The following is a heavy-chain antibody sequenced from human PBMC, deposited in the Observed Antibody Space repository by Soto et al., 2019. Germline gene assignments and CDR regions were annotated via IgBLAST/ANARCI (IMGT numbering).Heavy chain of an antibody. CDR3: AIAGGPFWSGYKPYYYGMDV. CDR1: GGTFSSYA. D-gene: IGHD3-3*01. CDR2: IIPIFGTA. Sequence: ASVKVSCKASGGTFSSYAISWVRQAPGQGLEWMGGIIPIFGTANYAQKIQGRVTITADKSTSTAYIKLSSLRSEDTVVYYCAIAGGPFWSGYKPYYYGMDVWGQGTTVTVSS. V-gene: IGHV1-69*06. J-gene: IGHJ6*02.